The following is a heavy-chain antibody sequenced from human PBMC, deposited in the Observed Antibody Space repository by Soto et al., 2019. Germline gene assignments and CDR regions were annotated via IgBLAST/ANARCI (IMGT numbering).Heavy chain of an antibody. CDR1: GDSISSYY. CDR3: ARGSYFFFY. D-gene: IGHD1-26*01. V-gene: IGHV4-59*01. Sequence: PSETLSLTCTVSGDSISSYYWSWIRQPPGKGLEWIGYIYYSGNTNYNPSLKSRVTISVDTSKKQFSLKLRSVTAADTAVYYCARGSYFFFYWGQGTLVTVSS. CDR2: IYYSGNT. J-gene: IGHJ4*02.